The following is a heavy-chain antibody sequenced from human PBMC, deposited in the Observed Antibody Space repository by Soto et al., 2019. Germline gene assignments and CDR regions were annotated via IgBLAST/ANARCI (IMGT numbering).Heavy chain of an antibody. CDR1: GGSISSYY. J-gene: IGHJ4*02. D-gene: IGHD5-12*01. Sequence: PSETLSLTCTVSGGSISSYYWSWIRQPPGKGLEWIGYIYYSGSTNYNPSLKSRVTISVDTSKNQSSLKLSSVTAADTAVYYCAREENSGYDYWGQGTLVTVSS. V-gene: IGHV4-59*01. CDR3: AREENSGYDY. CDR2: IYYSGST.